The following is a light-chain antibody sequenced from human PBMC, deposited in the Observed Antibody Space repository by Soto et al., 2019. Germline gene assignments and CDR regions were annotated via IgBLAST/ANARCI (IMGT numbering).Light chain of an antibody. J-gene: IGLJ3*02. CDR3: SSYTGDYTLM. CDR2: ETT. Sequence: QSVLTQPASVSGSPGQSITISWTGTSSDVGPYNLVSWYQHHPGKVPQLIIYETTKRPSGVSNRFSGSKSGNTASLTISGLQAEDEAHYHCSSYTGDYTLMFAGGTKVTDL. V-gene: IGLV2-23*01. CDR1: SSDVGPYNL.